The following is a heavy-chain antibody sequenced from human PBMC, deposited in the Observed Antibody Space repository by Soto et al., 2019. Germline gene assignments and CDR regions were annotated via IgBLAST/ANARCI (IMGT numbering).Heavy chain of an antibody. CDR2: ISGSGGST. Sequence: EVQLLESGGGLVQPGGSLRLSCAASGFTFSSYAMSWVRQAPGKGLEWVSAISGSGGSTYYADSVKGRFTISRDNSKNTLDLQMNSLRAEDTAVYYCAKPSTDIVVVVAATPYWGQGTLVTVSS. V-gene: IGHV3-23*01. CDR1: GFTFSSYA. CDR3: AKPSTDIVVVVAATPY. J-gene: IGHJ4*02. D-gene: IGHD2-15*01.